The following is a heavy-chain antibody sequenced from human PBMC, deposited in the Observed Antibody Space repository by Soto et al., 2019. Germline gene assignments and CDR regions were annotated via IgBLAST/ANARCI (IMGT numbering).Heavy chain of an antibody. V-gene: IGHV1-8*03. Sequence: QEQLVQSAAEVKKPGASVKVSCMTSGYTFNDYEINWVRQATGQGLERIGWINPNSGETGYAQRFQGRVTITTSSSLSTAYLELRSLTADDTAVYYCARIAIPARPRWYNWFDPWGQGTLVTVSS. D-gene: IGHD2-21*01. J-gene: IGHJ5*02. CDR2: INPNSGET. CDR3: ARIAIPARPRWYNWFDP. CDR1: GYTFNDYE.